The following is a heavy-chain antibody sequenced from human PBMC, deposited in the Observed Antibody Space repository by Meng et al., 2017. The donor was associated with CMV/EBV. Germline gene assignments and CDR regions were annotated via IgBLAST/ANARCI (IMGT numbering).Heavy chain of an antibody. J-gene: IGHJ6*02. V-gene: IGHV3-30*04. CDR1: GFTFSSYA. D-gene: IGHD5-24*01. CDR2: ISYDGSNK. CDR3: ARGQPPILVEMARIYPGMDV. Sequence: GESLKISCAASGFTFSSYAMHWVRQAPGKGLEWVAVISYDGSNKYYADSVKGRFTISRDNSKNTLYLQMNSLRAEDTAVYYCARGQPPILVEMARIYPGMDVWGQGTTVTVSS.